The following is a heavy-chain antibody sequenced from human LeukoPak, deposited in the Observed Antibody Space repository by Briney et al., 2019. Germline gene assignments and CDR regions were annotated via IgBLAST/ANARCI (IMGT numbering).Heavy chain of an antibody. Sequence: VSVKVSCKVSGYTLTELSMHWVRQAPGKGLEWMGGFDPEDGETIYAQKFQGRVTMTEDTSTDTAYMELSSLRSEDTAVYYCAMSTGSSGWYYFDYWGQGTLVTVSS. V-gene: IGHV1-24*01. CDR1: GYTLTELS. CDR3: AMSTGSSGWYYFDY. CDR2: FDPEDGET. J-gene: IGHJ4*02. D-gene: IGHD6-19*01.